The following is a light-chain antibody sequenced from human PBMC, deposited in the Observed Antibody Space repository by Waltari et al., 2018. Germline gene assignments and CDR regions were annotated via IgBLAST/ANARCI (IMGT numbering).Light chain of an antibody. Sequence: EIVLTQSPGTLSLSPGERATLSCRASQSIGRYLIWYQHKPGQAPRLLIYGASSRAAGIPDRFSGSGSGTDFSLTISRLEREDFAVYYCQNHERLPAVFGQGTKVEIK. CDR2: GAS. CDR3: QNHERLPAV. V-gene: IGKV3-20*01. J-gene: IGKJ1*01. CDR1: QSIGRY.